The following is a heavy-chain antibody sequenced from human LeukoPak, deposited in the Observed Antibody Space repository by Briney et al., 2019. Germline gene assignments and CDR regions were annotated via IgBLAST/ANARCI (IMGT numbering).Heavy chain of an antibody. CDR3: ARARGITTGGLDY. CDR1: GFTFTSHA. D-gene: IGHD1-14*01. V-gene: IGHV3-30*01. CDR2: VSFDGTTK. J-gene: IGHJ4*02. Sequence: GGSLRLSCAASGFTFTSHAMHRVRQAPGKGLEWVAVVSFDGTTKYYADSVKGRFTFSRDNSKNTLSLQMNSLRLEDTAVYYCARARGITTGGLDYWGQGTLVTVSS.